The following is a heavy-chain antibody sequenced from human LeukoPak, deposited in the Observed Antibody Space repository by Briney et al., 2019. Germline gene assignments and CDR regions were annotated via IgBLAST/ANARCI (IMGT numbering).Heavy chain of an antibody. D-gene: IGHD6-6*01. Sequence: PGGSLRLSCAASGFTVSNNYMRWVRQAPGKGLEWVSLIYSGGATFYADAVKGRFTISRDGSKNTLYLQMNSLRAEDTAVYYCARDPPAVAANTYGWGQGTLVTLSS. CDR3: ARDPPAVAANTYG. CDR1: GFTVSNNY. CDR2: IYSGGAT. V-gene: IGHV3-66*01. J-gene: IGHJ4*02.